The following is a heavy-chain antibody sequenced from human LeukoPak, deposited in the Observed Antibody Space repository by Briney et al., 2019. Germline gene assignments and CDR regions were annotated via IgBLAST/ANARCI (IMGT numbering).Heavy chain of an antibody. V-gene: IGHV3-74*01. CDR3: ARFYYDSSAYYSYGAFDI. CDR1: GFTFSSYW. Sequence: GGSLRLSCAASGFTFSSYWMHWVRQAPGKGLVWVSRINSDGSSTGYADSVKGRFTISRDNTKNTLFLQMNSLRAEDTAVYYCARFYYDSSAYYSYGAFDIWGQGTMVTVS. D-gene: IGHD3-22*01. CDR2: INSDGSST. J-gene: IGHJ3*02.